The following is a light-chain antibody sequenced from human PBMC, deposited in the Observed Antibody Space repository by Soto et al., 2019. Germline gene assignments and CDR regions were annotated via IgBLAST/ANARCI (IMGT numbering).Light chain of an antibody. Sequence: EIVLTQSPATLSLSPGERATLSCRASQSISNNLAWYQHKPGQAPRLLIYGASSRATGIPDRFSGSGSGTDFTLTISRLEPEDFAVYYCQQYGYTPRTFGQGTKVDIK. CDR3: QQYGYTPRT. J-gene: IGKJ1*01. CDR1: QSISNN. CDR2: GAS. V-gene: IGKV3-20*01.